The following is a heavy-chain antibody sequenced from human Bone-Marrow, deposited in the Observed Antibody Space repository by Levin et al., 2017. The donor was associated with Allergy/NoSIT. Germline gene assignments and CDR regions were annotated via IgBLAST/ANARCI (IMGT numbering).Heavy chain of an antibody. J-gene: IGHJ4*02. V-gene: IGHV1-8*01. CDR1: GYTFTSYD. Sequence: PGESLKISCKASGYTFTSYDINWVRQATGQGLEWMGWMNPNSGNTGYAQKFQGRVTMTRNTSISTAYMELSSLRSEDTAVYYCARGLGGYDLHFDYWGQGTLVTVSS. D-gene: IGHD5-12*01. CDR3: ARGLGGYDLHFDY. CDR2: MNPNSGNT.